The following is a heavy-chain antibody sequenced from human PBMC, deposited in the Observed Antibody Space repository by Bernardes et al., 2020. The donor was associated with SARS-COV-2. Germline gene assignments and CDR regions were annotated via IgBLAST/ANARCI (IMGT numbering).Heavy chain of an antibody. Sequence: SETLSLTCRVSGGSISSSTYHWGWVRQPPGLGLEWIASVHNTGNTFYNPSLDSRVTIFVDTSRNLFSLKVTSVTAADTAVYYCARHADYGGSPSWVWG. CDR1: GGSISSSTYH. CDR3: ARHADYGGSPSWV. CDR2: VHNTGNT. V-gene: IGHV4-39*01. D-gene: IGHD4-17*01. J-gene: IGHJ1*01.